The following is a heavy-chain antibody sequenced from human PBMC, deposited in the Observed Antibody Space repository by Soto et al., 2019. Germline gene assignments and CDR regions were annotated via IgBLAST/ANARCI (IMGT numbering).Heavy chain of an antibody. CDR2: IYPGDSDT. D-gene: IGHD6-13*01. V-gene: IGHV5-51*01. J-gene: IGHJ6*02. CDR1: GYSFTSYW. Sequence: LGESLKISCKGSGYSFTSYWIGWVRQMPGKGLEWMGIIYPGDSDTRYSPSFQGQVTISADKSISTAYLQWSSLKASDTAMYYCARRASSSWYNYGMDVWGQGTTVTVSS. CDR3: ARRASSSWYNYGMDV.